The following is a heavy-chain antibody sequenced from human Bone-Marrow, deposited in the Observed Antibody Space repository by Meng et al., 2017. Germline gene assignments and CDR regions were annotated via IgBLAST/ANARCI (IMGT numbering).Heavy chain of an antibody. D-gene: IGHD5-18*01. CDR2: ISSSRSYI. J-gene: IGHJ4*02. CDR1: GFSFDTYA. Sequence: GESLKISCAATGFSFDTYAMSWVRQAPGKGLEWVSSISSSRSYIYYADSVKGRFTISRDNAKNSLYLQLNSLRAGDTAVYYCARVNRVDTAMVNDYWGQGTLVTVSS. V-gene: IGHV3-21*01. CDR3: ARVNRVDTAMVNDY.